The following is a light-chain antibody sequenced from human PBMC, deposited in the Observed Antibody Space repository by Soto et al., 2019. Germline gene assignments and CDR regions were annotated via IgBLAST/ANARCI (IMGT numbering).Light chain of an antibody. CDR1: KLGDKY. CDR2: QDN. Sequence: SYELTQPPSVSVSPGQTASITCSGEKLGDKYASWYQQKPGQSPVLVIYQDNNRPSGIPERFSGSNSGNTATLTLSGTQAMDEADYYCQVWDSSTVVFGGGTKLTVL. J-gene: IGLJ2*01. CDR3: QVWDSSTVV. V-gene: IGLV3-1*01.